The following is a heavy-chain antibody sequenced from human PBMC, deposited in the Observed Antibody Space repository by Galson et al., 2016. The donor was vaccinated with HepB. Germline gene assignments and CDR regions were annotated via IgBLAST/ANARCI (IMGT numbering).Heavy chain of an antibody. CDR1: GFIVSSND. J-gene: IGHJ2*01. CDR2: LYSGGST. V-gene: IGHV3-53*01. Sequence: SPRLSCAASGFIVSSNDMGWVRQAPGKGLEWVSVLYSGGSTYYADSVKGRFTISRDNSKNTLYLQMNSLRAEDTAVYYCARLRFKGFDLWGRGTLVTVSS. CDR3: ARLRFKGFDL. D-gene: IGHD5-12*01.